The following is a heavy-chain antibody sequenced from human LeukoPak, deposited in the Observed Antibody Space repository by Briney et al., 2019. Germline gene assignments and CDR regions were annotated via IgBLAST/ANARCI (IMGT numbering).Heavy chain of an antibody. V-gene: IGHV1-69*10. CDR2: FIPILDTA. D-gene: IGHD3-3*01. CDR3: AGIPVFGVVLHQEPV. CDR1: GYTFTGYY. Sequence: SVKVSCKASGYTFTGYYMHWVRQAPGQGLEWMGVFIPILDTANSTQKFQGRLTITADISTNTVYMELSSLRFDDTAVYFCAGIPVFGVVLHQEPVWGKGTTVIVSS. J-gene: IGHJ6*03.